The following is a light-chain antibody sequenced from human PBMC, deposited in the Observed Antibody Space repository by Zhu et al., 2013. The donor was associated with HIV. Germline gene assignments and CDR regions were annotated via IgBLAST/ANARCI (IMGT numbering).Light chain of an antibody. J-gene: IGLJ1*01. V-gene: IGLV1-44*01. CDR2: GND. Sequence: QSVLTQPPSASGTPGQRVTISCSGGSSNIGSNTVSWYQHLPGTAPKLLLYGNDQRPSGVPDRFSGSKSGTSASLAISGLQSEDEADYYCAAWDGSLKGYVFGTGTKVTVL. CDR1: SSNIGSNT. CDR3: AAWDGSLKGYV.